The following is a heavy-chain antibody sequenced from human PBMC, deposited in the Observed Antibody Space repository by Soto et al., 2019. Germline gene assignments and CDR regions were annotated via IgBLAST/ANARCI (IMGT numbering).Heavy chain of an antibody. CDR1: GYTLTELS. D-gene: IGHD2-15*01. CDR2: FDPEDGET. J-gene: IGHJ6*02. Sequence: QVQLVQSGAEVKKPGASVKVSCKVSGYTLTELSMHWVRQAPGKGLEWMGGFDPEDGETIYAQKFQGRVTMTEETSTDTAYMELSSLRSEDTAVYYCATAGRGRVGPVVVVAATYYGMDVWGQGTTVTVSS. V-gene: IGHV1-24*01. CDR3: ATAGRGRVGPVVVVAATYYGMDV.